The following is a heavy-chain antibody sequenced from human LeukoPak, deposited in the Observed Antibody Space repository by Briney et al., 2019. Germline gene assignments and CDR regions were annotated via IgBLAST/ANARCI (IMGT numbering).Heavy chain of an antibody. CDR1: GFTFSSYS. CDR2: ISSSSSYI. Sequence: GGSLRLSCAASGFTFSSYSMNWVRQAPGKGLEWVSCISSSSSYIYYADSVKGRFTISRGNAKNSLYLQMNSLRAEDTAVYYCARAHNWKYGTFDYWGQGTLVTVSS. V-gene: IGHV3-21*01. CDR3: ARAHNWKYGTFDY. J-gene: IGHJ4*02. D-gene: IGHD1-7*01.